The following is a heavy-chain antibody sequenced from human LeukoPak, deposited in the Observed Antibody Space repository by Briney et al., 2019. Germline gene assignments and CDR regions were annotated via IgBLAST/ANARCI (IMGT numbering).Heavy chain of an antibody. Sequence: GGSLRLSCAASGFTFRSYWMTWVRQAPGKGLQWVANIDQDGTGTYYVDSVKGRCTISRDNAKKSLFLQMNSLRAEDSAVYFCVTTAWSLGTYYFDFWGQGTLVTVAS. J-gene: IGHJ4*02. CDR3: VTTAWSLGTYYFDF. CDR1: GFTFRSYW. CDR2: IDQDGTGT. D-gene: IGHD1-7*01. V-gene: IGHV3-7*01.